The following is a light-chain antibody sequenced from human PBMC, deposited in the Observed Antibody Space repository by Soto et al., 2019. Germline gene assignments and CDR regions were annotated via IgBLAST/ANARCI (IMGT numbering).Light chain of an antibody. Sequence: QSALTQPRSVSGSPGQSVTISCTGTNSDVGSYNYVSWYQQHPGKAPKLIISAVSKRPSGVPDRFSGSKSGNTASLTISGLQAEDEADYFCCSYGATYTLVFGGGTKLTVL. CDR2: AVS. CDR3: CSYGATYTLV. J-gene: IGLJ3*02. CDR1: NSDVGSYNY. V-gene: IGLV2-11*01.